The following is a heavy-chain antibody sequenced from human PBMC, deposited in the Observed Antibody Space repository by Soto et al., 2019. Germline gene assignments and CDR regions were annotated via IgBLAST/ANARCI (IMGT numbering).Heavy chain of an antibody. CDR1: GFSFSSYA. CDR2: ISYDGTKT. CDR3: ASRHRGIAVSDKGMDL. Sequence: PGGSLRLSCAASGFSFSSYAMHWVRQAPGKGLAWVGIISYDGTKTYYGDSVKGRFTISRDNSNNILYLQLNRVRAEDTAIYYCASRHRGIAVSDKGMDLWGQGATVTVSS. J-gene: IGHJ6*02. V-gene: IGHV3-30*04. D-gene: IGHD6-19*01.